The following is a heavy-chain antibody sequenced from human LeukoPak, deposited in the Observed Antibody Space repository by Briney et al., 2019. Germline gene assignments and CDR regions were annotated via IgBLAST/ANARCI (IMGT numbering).Heavy chain of an antibody. V-gene: IGHV4-59*01. Sequence: SETLSLTCSVSGGSISSYYWSWIRQPPGKGLEWIGDIYYSGSIKYNPSLKSRVTMSVDTSKNQFSLKLSSVTAADTAIYYCARENPSGYYNRPIDYWGQGTLVTVSS. CDR1: GGSISSYY. CDR2: IYYSGSI. CDR3: ARENPSGYYNRPIDY. J-gene: IGHJ4*02. D-gene: IGHD3-22*01.